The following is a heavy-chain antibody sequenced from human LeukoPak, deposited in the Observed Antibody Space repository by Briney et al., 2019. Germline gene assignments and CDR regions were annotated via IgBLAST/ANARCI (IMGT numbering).Heavy chain of an antibody. V-gene: IGHV3-7*01. CDR3: ARSRARPDY. D-gene: IGHD6-6*01. Sequence: GGSLRLSCAASGFTFSSYGMHWVRQAPGKGLEWVANIKQDGSEKYYVDSVKGRFTISRDNAKNSMYLQMNSLRAEDTAVYYCARSRARPDYWGQGTLVTVSS. CDR2: IKQDGSEK. J-gene: IGHJ4*02. CDR1: GFTFSSYG.